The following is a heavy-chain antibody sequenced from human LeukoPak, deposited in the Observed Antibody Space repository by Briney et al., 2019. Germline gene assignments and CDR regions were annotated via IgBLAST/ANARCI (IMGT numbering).Heavy chain of an antibody. J-gene: IGHJ4*02. D-gene: IGHD3-9*01. CDR1: GFTFSNYG. Sequence: GGSLRLSCAASGFTFSNYGMHWVRQAPGKGLEWVAAIWYDGSNKYYGDSVKGRFTISRDNSKNTLYLQMNSLRAEDTAVYYCAKDLGVRYFDWLIPGSDYWGQGTLVTVSS. CDR2: IWYDGSNK. V-gene: IGHV3-30*02. CDR3: AKDLGVRYFDWLIPGSDY.